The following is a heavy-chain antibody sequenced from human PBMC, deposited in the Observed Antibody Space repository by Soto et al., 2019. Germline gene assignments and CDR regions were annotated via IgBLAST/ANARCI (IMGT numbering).Heavy chain of an antibody. Sequence: GGSLRLSCAASGLTFTTAWMNWVRQAPGKGLEWVGRIKSKSDGGTTDFAAPVKGRFTISRDDSKNTVYLQMNSLKTEDTAVYYCVTDHRGHWGQGTLVTVSS. CDR3: VTDHRGH. V-gene: IGHV3-15*07. D-gene: IGHD5-12*01. CDR1: GLTFTTAW. J-gene: IGHJ4*02. CDR2: IKSKSDGGTT.